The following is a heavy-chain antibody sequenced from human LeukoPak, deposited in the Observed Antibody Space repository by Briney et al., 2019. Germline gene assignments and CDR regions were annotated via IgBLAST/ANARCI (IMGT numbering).Heavy chain of an antibody. V-gene: IGHV4-34*01. CDR2: INHRGDT. J-gene: IGHJ4*03. D-gene: IGHD4-11*01. CDR1: GGSFSTYY. Sequence: SETLSLTCAVYGGSFSTYYWSWIRQSPGKGLEWIAEINHRGDTNYNPSVKSRVTISVDTSKNQFSLKITSLTAADTAVYYCARGPTVSETGYFDYWGQGTLVTVSS. CDR3: ARGPTVSETGYFDY.